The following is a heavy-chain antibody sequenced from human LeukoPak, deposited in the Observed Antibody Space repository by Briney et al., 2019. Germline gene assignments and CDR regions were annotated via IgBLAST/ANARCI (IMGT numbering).Heavy chain of an antibody. V-gene: IGHV5-51*01. CDR2: IYPGDSDT. J-gene: IGHJ4*02. CDR3: ARHDRSLGAEEIDY. Sequence: GESLKISCKGSGYRFTSYWIGWVRQMPGKGLEWMGIIYPGDSDTRYSPSFQGQVTISADKSISTAYLQWSSLKASDTTMYYCARHDRSLGAEEIDYWGQGTLVTVSS. CDR1: GYRFTSYW.